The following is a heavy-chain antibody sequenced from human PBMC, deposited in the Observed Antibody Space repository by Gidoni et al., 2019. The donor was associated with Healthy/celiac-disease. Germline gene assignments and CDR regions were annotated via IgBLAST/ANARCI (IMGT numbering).Heavy chain of an antibody. J-gene: IGHJ5*02. Sequence: KGLEWIGSIYYSGSTYYNPSLKSRVTISVDTSKNQFSLKLSSVTAADTAVYYCARRPSGSGSCPFFDPWGQGTLVTVSS. CDR3: ARRPSGSGSCPFFDP. V-gene: IGHV4-39*01. D-gene: IGHD3-10*01. CDR2: IYYSGST.